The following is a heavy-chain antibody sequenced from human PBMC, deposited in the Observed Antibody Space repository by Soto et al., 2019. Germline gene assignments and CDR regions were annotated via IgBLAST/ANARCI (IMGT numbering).Heavy chain of an antibody. CDR3: ARERPIEVAGTFDY. J-gene: IGHJ4*02. CDR2: IKQDGTEK. V-gene: IGHV3-7*05. CDR1: GLSFXSYW. Sequence: PGGSLRLSCASSGLSFXSYWMSWVRQAPGKGREWVANIKQDGTEKYSVDSVKGRFTISRDNAKNSLYLHMNSLRAEDTAIYYCARERPIEVAGTFDYWGQGTLVTVSS. D-gene: IGHD6-19*01.